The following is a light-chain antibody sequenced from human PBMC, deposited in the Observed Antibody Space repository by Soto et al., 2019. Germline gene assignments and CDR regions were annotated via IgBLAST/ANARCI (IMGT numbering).Light chain of an antibody. V-gene: IGKV3-15*01. CDR1: QSVSSN. Sequence: EIVMTQSPATLSVSPRERATLSCRASQSVSSNLAWYQQKPGQAPRLLIYGASTRATGIPARFSGSGSVTEFTLTISSLQSEDFAVYYCQQYNNWARTFGQGTKVEIK. J-gene: IGKJ1*01. CDR2: GAS. CDR3: QQYNNWART.